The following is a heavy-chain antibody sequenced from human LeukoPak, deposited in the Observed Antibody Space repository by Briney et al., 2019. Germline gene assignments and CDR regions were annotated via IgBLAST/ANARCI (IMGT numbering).Heavy chain of an antibody. J-gene: IGHJ4*02. Sequence: GGSLRLSYEASGFTLSNYGMNWVRQAPGKGLEWISYISFGGSPIYYADSVKGRFIISRDSAKNSLYLQMNSLRVEDTALYCCASKIAANFDYWGQGTLVTVSS. D-gene: IGHD6-13*01. CDR2: ISFGGSPI. V-gene: IGHV3-48*01. CDR3: ASKIAANFDY. CDR1: GFTLSNYG.